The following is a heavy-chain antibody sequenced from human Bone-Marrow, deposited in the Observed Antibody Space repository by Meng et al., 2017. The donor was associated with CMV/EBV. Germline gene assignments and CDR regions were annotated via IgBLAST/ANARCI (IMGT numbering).Heavy chain of an antibody. Sequence: GESLKISCAASGFTFSDYYMSWIRQAPGKGLEWVSYISSSGSTIYYADSVKGRFTISRDNSKNTLYLQMNSLRAEDTAVYYCAREPFNCSSTSCANYYGMDVWGQGTTVTVSS. D-gene: IGHD2-2*01. CDR1: GFTFSDYY. CDR2: ISSSGSTI. CDR3: AREPFNCSSTSCANYYGMDV. V-gene: IGHV3-11*04. J-gene: IGHJ6*02.